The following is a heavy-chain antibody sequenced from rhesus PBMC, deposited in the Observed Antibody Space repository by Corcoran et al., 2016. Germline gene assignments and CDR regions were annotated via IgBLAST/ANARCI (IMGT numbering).Heavy chain of an antibody. J-gene: IGHJ4*01. CDR1: GGSISSNY. D-gene: IGHD5-42*01. V-gene: IGHV4-173*01. CDR2: ISGSGGTT. CDR3: GRRGIGGGFDY. Sequence: QLQLQESGPGLVKPSETLSLTCAVSGGSISSNYWNWIRQPPGKGLEWIGRISGSGGTTDYNPSLKGRVTISTDTSKNQFSLKLASVTAADTAVYYCGRRGIGGGFDYWGQGVLVTVSS.